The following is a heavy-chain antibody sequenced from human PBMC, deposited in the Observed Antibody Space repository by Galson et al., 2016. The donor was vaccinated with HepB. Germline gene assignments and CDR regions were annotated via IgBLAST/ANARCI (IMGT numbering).Heavy chain of an antibody. CDR1: GFTFSSYA. V-gene: IGHV3-30-3*01. J-gene: IGHJ4*02. CDR3: ARAKFDYSDYEAADY. Sequence: SLRLSCAASGFTFSSYAMHWVRQAPGKGLEWVAVISFDGRNKYYADSVKGRFTISRDKSKNTLYLQMNSLRAEDTAVYYCARAKFDYSDYEAADYWGRGTLVTVSS. D-gene: IGHD4-11*01. CDR2: ISFDGRNK.